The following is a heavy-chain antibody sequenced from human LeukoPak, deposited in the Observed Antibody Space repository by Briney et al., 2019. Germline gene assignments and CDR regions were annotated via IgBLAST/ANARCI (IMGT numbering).Heavy chain of an antibody. D-gene: IGHD3-22*01. CDR1: GYTFTSYD. J-gene: IGHJ4*02. V-gene: IGHV1-2*02. Sequence: ASVKVSCKASGYTFTSYDINWVRQAPGQGLEWMGWINPNSGGTNYAQKFQGRVTMTRDTSISTAYMELSRLRSDDTAVYYCAREGTFSPSDYYDSSGYPSFDYWGQGTLVTVSS. CDR2: INPNSGGT. CDR3: AREGTFSPSDYYDSSGYPSFDY.